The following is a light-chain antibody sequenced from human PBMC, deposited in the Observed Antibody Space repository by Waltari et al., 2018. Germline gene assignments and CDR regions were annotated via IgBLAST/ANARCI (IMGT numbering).Light chain of an antibody. CDR2: DVF. Sequence: QSALTQPASVSGSPGQSISISCTGISSDGGGFNFVSWYQQHPGKAPKLMIYDVFNRPSGVSTRFSGSKSDNAASLAISGLQAEDEAVYYCSSYTASPPHVVFGGGTKVTVL. CDR3: SSYTASPPHVV. J-gene: IGLJ2*01. CDR1: SSDGGGFNF. V-gene: IGLV2-14*03.